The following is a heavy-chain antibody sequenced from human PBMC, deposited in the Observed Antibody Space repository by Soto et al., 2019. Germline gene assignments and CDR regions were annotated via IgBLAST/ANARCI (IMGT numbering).Heavy chain of an antibody. J-gene: IGHJ4*02. D-gene: IGHD2-15*01. Sequence: QVQLQESGPGLVKPSETLSLTCIVSGGSIGSYYWSWIRQPPGKGLEWIGYVFYSGSSNYNPSLKSRVTISVDTSKNQFSLKLSSVTAADTAVYYCARVPLYCSGGSCYEGGAGYWGQGTLVTVSS. CDR1: GGSIGSYY. CDR2: VFYSGSS. CDR3: ARVPLYCSGGSCYEGGAGY. V-gene: IGHV4-59*01.